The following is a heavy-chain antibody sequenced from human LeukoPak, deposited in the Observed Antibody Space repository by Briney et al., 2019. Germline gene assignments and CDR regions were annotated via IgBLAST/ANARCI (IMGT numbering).Heavy chain of an antibody. CDR2: ISDSGVYT. CDR3: ARDRDYGSGSYYYGFDP. Sequence: GWALRLSCAASVFTFSSFARSGVGQAPGKGGEGIAAISDSGVYTYYPEYMNGRLTIYRENYQHPVYLQMSSLRDEDPAVYYCARDRDYGSGSYYYGFDPWGQGTLVTVPS. V-gene: IGHV3-23*01. D-gene: IGHD3-10*01. J-gene: IGHJ5*02. CDR1: VFTFSSFA.